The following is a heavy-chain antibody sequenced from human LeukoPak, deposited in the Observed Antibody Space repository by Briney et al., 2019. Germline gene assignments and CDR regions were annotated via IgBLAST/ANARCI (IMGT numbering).Heavy chain of an antibody. CDR3: ARHWSHSVAQFGRSYWFDP. CDR1: GGSISSYY. D-gene: IGHD2-15*01. CDR2: MDTSGHT. V-gene: IGHV4-4*07. Sequence: SETLSLTCTVSGGSISSYYWSWIRQPAGKGLEWIGHMDTSGHTNYNSSLMSRVTMSVDTSKNQFSLRLTSVTAADTAVYYCARHWSHSVAQFGRSYWFDPWGQGTLVTVSS. J-gene: IGHJ5*02.